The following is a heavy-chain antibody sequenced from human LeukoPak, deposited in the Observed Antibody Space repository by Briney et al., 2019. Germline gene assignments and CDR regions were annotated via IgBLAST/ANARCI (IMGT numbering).Heavy chain of an antibody. CDR1: GFTFSSYA. J-gene: IGHJ4*02. CDR3: ASGVCSSTSCLIEY. Sequence: PGGSLRLSCAASGFTFSSYAMHWVRQAPGKGLEWVAVISYDGINKYYADSVKGRFTISRDNSKNALYLQMNSLRAEDTAVYYCASGVCSSTSCLIEYWGQGTLVTVSS. V-gene: IGHV3-30*04. D-gene: IGHD2-2*01. CDR2: ISYDGINK.